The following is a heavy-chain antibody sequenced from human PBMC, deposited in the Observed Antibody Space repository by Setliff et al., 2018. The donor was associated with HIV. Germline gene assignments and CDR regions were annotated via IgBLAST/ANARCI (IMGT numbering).Heavy chain of an antibody. V-gene: IGHV4-31*03. CDR1: GGSISSGGYY. Sequence: SETLSLTCTVSGGSISSGGYYWNWIRQHPGEGLEWIGYIYYSGSTYSNPSLKSRVAISVDTSKNQFSLKLSSVTAADTAVYYCARGYRLLNPDYWGQGTLVTVSS. D-gene: IGHD2-2*02. CDR3: ARGYRLLNPDY. J-gene: IGHJ4*02. CDR2: IYYSGST.